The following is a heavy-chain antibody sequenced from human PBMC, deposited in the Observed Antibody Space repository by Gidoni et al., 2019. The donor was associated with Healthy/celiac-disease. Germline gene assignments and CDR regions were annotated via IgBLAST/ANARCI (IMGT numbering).Heavy chain of an antibody. D-gene: IGHD3-10*01. CDR3: AKDRYYGSGSYWFDP. J-gene: IGHJ5*02. Sequence: EVQLLESGGGLVQPGGSLRLPCCAPVFTFGSYAMSWVRQAPGKGLGWVSAISGSGGSTYYADSVKGRFTISRDNSKNTLYLQMNSLRAEDTAVYYCAKDRYYGSGSYWFDPWGQGTLVTVSS. CDR2: ISGSGGST. CDR1: VFTFGSYA. V-gene: IGHV3-23*01.